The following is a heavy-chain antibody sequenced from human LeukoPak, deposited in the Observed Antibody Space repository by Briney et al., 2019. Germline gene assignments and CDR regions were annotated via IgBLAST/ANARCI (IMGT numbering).Heavy chain of an antibody. J-gene: IGHJ4*02. D-gene: IGHD3-22*01. CDR1: GVSINRRSYY. V-gene: IGHV4-39*01. CDR2: IYYSGST. CDR3: ARVITMIVVDSPYYFAY. Sequence: SETLTLSCTVSGVSINRRSYYWAWIRQPPGKGLEWIGSIYYSGSTYYNPSLKSRVTISVDTSKNQFSLKLSSVTAADTAVYYCARVITMIVVDSPYYFAYWGERPLLTVSS.